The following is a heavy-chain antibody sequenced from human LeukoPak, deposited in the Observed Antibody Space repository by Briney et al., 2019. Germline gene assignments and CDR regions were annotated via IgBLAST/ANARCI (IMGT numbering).Heavy chain of an antibody. CDR3: ARGPKQMATTYRTSFDY. CDR1: GYTFTGYY. D-gene: IGHD5-24*01. J-gene: IGHJ4*02. CDR2: INPNSGGT. V-gene: IGHV1-2*02. Sequence: ASVKVSCKASGYTFTGYYMHWVRQAPGQGLEWMGWINPNSGGTNYAQKFQGRVTMTRDTSISTAYMELRRLRSDDQAVYYCARGPKQMATTYRTSFDYWGEGTLVTVSS.